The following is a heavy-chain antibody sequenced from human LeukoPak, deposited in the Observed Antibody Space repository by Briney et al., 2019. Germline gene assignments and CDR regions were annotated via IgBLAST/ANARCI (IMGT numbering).Heavy chain of an antibody. D-gene: IGHD2-15*01. Sequence: GGSLRLSCAASGFTFSSYGMHWVRQAPGKGLEWVAFIQYDESNKYYADSVKGRFTISRDNSKNTLYLQMSSLRAEDTAVYYCAKDPLGYCSGGNCYWGQGTLVTVSS. V-gene: IGHV3-30*02. J-gene: IGHJ4*02. CDR2: IQYDESNK. CDR1: GFTFSSYG. CDR3: AKDPLGYCSGGNCY.